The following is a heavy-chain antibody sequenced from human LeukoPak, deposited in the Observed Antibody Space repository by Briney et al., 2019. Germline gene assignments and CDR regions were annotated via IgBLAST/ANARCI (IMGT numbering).Heavy chain of an antibody. J-gene: IGHJ4*02. CDR2: IYYSGST. D-gene: IGHD4-17*01. CDR3: ARDYGDRGLDY. Sequence: SETLSLTCTVSGGSISSGGYYWSWIRQHPGKGLEWIGYIYYSGSTYYNPSLKSRVIISVDTSKNQFSLKLSSVTAADTAVYYCARDYGDRGLDYWGQGTLVTVSS. V-gene: IGHV4-31*03. CDR1: GGSISSGGYY.